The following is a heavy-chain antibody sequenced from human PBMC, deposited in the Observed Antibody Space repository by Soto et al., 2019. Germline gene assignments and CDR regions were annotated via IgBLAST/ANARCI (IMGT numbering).Heavy chain of an antibody. D-gene: IGHD3-10*01. Sequence: SETLSLTCTVSGGSISSYYWSRIRQPPGKGLEWIGYIYYSGSTNYNPSLKSRVTISVDTSKNQFSLKLSSVTAADTAVYYCARGITMVRGVLNWFDPWGQGTLVTVSS. CDR1: GGSISSYY. V-gene: IGHV4-59*01. CDR3: ARGITMVRGVLNWFDP. J-gene: IGHJ5*02. CDR2: IYYSGST.